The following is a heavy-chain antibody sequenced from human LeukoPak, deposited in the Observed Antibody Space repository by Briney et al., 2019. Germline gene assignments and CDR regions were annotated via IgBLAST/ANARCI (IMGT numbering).Heavy chain of an antibody. CDR3: ARYSSGSANYYFHE. D-gene: IGHD5-12*01. J-gene: IGHJ4*02. V-gene: IGHV5-51*01. CDR1: GHSFTTFW. CDR2: IYPGDSDV. Sequence: GESLKISCKVSGHSFTTFWIGWVRQMPGKGLEWMGIIYPGDSDVRYSPSFEDQVTISVDRSLTTAYLQWSSLKASDTAMYYCARYSSGSANYYFHEWGQGTLVTVSS.